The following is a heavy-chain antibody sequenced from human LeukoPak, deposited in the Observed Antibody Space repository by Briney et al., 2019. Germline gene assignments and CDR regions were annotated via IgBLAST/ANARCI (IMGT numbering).Heavy chain of an antibody. Sequence: ASVKVSCKASEYTFTGYYMHWVRQAPGQGLEWMGWINPNSGGTNYAQKFQGRVTMTRDTSISTAYMELSRLRSDDTAVYYCARDLYLGTYNLDYWGQGTLVTVSS. J-gene: IGHJ4*02. CDR3: ARDLYLGTYNLDY. CDR1: EYTFTGYY. D-gene: IGHD1-1*01. V-gene: IGHV1-2*02. CDR2: INPNSGGT.